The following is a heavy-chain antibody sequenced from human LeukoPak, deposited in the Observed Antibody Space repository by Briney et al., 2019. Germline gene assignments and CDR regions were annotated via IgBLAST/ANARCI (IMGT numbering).Heavy chain of an antibody. CDR1: GFTFSSYG. D-gene: IGHD6-13*01. Sequence: GGSLILSCAASGFTFSSYGMHWVRQAPGKGLEWVAVISYDGSNKYYADSVKGRFTISRDNSKNTLYLQMNSLRGEDTAVYYCASEGIAAAADIWGQGTMVTASS. CDR2: ISYDGSNK. V-gene: IGHV3-30*03. CDR3: ASEGIAAAADI. J-gene: IGHJ3*02.